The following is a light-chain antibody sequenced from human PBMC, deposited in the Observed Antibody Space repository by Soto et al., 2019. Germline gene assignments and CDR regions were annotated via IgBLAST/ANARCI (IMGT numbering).Light chain of an antibody. J-gene: IGLJ2*01. CDR3: ISYAGSNKPA. CDR2: DVN. V-gene: IGLV2-8*01. CDR1: SSDVGGYNY. Sequence: QSALTQPPSASGSPGQSVAISCSGTSSDVGGYNYVSWYQQHPGKAPNLMIYDVNKRPSGVPDRFSGSKSGNTASLTVSGLQAEDEADYYCISYAGSNKPAFGGVTKLTVL.